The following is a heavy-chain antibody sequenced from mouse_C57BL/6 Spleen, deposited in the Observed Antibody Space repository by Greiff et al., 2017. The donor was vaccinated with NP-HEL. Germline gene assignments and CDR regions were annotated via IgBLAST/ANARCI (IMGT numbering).Heavy chain of an antibody. J-gene: IGHJ2*01. CDR3: ARSGSDRQGFDY. CDR2: INPYNGGT. CDR1: GYTFTDYY. V-gene: IGHV1-19*01. Sequence: EVKLQESGPVLVKPGASVKMSCKASGYTFTDYYMNWVKQSHGKSLEWIGVINPYNGGTSYNQKFKGKATLTVDKSSSTAYMELNSLTSEDSAVYYCARSGSDRQGFDYWGQGTTLTVSS. D-gene: IGHD6-1*01.